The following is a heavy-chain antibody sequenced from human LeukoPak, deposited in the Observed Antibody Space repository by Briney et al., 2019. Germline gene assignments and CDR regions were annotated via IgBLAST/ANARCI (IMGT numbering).Heavy chain of an antibody. J-gene: IGHJ4*02. V-gene: IGHV3-30*18. CDR2: ISYDGSNI. Sequence: GGSLRLSCAASGFTFSSYGMHWVRQAPGKGLGWVSVISYDGSNIYYADSVKGRFTISRDNSKNTLYLQMNSLRAEDTAVYYCAKPLLPRDYDLDYWGQGTLVTVSS. D-gene: IGHD3-3*01. CDR3: AKPLLPRDYDLDY. CDR1: GFTFSSYG.